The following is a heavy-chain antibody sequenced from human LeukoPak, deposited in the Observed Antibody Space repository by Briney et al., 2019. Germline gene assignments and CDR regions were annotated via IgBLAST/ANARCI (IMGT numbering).Heavy chain of an antibody. CDR1: DDSITMYY. D-gene: IGHD6-13*01. J-gene: IGHJ6*03. CDR3: ARAPTLVPPYYMDV. Sequence: PSETLSLTCSVSDDSITMYYWTWIRQPPGKGLEWIGYVDHTGSTNFNPSLKSRVTMSVDTSKNQFSLKLSSVTAADTAVYYCARAPTLVPPYYMDVWGKGTTVTVSS. CDR2: VDHTGST. V-gene: IGHV4-59*12.